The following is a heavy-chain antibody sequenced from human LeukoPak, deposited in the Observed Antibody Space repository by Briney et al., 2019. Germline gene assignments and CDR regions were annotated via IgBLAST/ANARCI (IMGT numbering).Heavy chain of an antibody. CDR3: ARRQQWLAPKNFDY. J-gene: IGHJ4*02. V-gene: IGHV4-39*01. CDR2: MSYSGHT. Sequence: SETLSLTCTISGDYIVRINYYWGWIRQPPGKGLEWIVSMSYSGHTYYNPSLKSRVTTSIDTSKNQLSLNLKSVTAADTAVYYCARRQQWLAPKNFDYWGQGTLVTVSS. D-gene: IGHD6-19*01. CDR1: GDYIVRINYY.